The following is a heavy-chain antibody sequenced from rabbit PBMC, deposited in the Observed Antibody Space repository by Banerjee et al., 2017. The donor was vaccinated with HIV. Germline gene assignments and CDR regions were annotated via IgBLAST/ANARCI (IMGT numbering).Heavy chain of an antibody. D-gene: IGHD4-2*01. CDR2: INTSSGNT. CDR3: ARGGYGGDSGATGL. CDR1: GFSFSNKYV. Sequence: QEQLEESGGGLVKPEGSLTLTCTASGFSFSNKYVMCWVRQAPGKGLEWIACINTSSGNTVYATWAKGRFTISRTSSTTVDLKMTSLTAADTATYFCARGGYGGDSGATGLWGPGTLVTVS. J-gene: IGHJ4*01. V-gene: IGHV1S45*01.